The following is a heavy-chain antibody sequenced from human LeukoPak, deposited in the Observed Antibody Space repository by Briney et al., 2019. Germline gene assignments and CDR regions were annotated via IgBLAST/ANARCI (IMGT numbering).Heavy chain of an antibody. Sequence: ASVKVSCKASGYTFTGYYMHWVRQAPGQGLEWMGWINPNSGGTNYAQRFQGRVTMTRDTSISTAYMELSRLRSHDTAVYYCARDGPSTYYYGSGSYFSWFDPWGQGTLVTVSS. CDR3: ARDGPSTYYYGSGSYFSWFDP. CDR1: GYTFTGYY. V-gene: IGHV1-2*02. CDR2: INPNSGGT. J-gene: IGHJ5*02. D-gene: IGHD3-10*01.